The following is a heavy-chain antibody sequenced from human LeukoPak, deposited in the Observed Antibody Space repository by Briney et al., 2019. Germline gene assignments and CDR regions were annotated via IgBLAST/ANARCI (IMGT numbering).Heavy chain of an antibody. D-gene: IGHD3-10*01. CDR2: TSSSDAGT. V-gene: IGHV3-23*01. J-gene: IGHJ3*02. CDR1: GFTLSTYA. Sequence: GGSLRLSCAASGFTLSTYAMSWVRQTPGKGLEWVAATSSSDAGTYHADSVKGRFTISRDNAKNSLYLQMNSLRAEDTALYHCARDMNYYGSGSYYNEDAFDIWGQGTMVTVSS. CDR3: ARDMNYYGSGSYYNEDAFDI.